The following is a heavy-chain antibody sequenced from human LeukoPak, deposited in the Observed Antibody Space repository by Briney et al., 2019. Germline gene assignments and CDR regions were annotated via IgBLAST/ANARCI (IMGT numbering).Heavy chain of an antibody. CDR3: ARGGGGMDV. D-gene: IGHD3-16*01. V-gene: IGHV3-7*01. CDR1: GFTFSSYW. J-gene: IGHJ6*04. CDR2: INQEGREK. Sequence: GESLKISCASSGFTFSSYWMSWVRQAPGKGLEGVANINQEGREKYYVDSGKGRFTISRNNAKNSLYLQMNTLRAEDTAVYHCARGGGGMDVWGKGTTVTVSS.